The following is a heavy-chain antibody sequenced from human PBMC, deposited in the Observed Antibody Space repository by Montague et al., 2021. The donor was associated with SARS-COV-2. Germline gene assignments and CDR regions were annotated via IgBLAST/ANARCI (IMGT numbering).Heavy chain of an antibody. V-gene: IGHV3-30*09. D-gene: IGHD3-16*01. J-gene: IGHJ4*02. CDR2: ISYDGSNN. CDR1: GFTFSGYA. Sequence: SLRLSCAASGFTFSGYAIYWVRQAPGKGLEWVALISYDGSNNYYXXSLKVRFAISRDNSKNTLYLQMNSLRAEDTAVYFCARDRLKWGMITFGGNDYWGQGTLVTVSS. CDR3: ARDRLKWGMITFGGNDY.